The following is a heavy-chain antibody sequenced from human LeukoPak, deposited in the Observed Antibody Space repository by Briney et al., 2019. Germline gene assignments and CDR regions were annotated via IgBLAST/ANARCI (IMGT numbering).Heavy chain of an antibody. D-gene: IGHD2-21*02. J-gene: IGHJ3*01. CDR1: GASMRTYY. V-gene: IGHV4-59*01. CDR2: ISDTGST. CDR3: ARDGDSGDFVGAFDV. Sequence: SETLSLTCSVSGASMRTYYWGWVRQTPGKGLEFIGYISDTGSTNYNPSLKSRVTISVDTSKSLFSLRLTSATAADTAVYYCARDGDSGDFVGAFDVWGQGTLVNVSS.